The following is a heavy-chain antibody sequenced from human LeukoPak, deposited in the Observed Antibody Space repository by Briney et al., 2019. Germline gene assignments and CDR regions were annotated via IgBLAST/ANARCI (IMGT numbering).Heavy chain of an antibody. J-gene: IGHJ4*02. CDR3: ARVPTTVTTVYFDY. Sequence: GGSLRLSCAASGFTVSSNYMSWVRQAPGKGLEWVSVIYSGGSTYYADSVKGRFTISRDNSKNTLYPRMNSLRAEDTAVYYCARVPTTVTTVYFDYWGQGTLVTVSS. V-gene: IGHV3-53*01. CDR2: IYSGGST. D-gene: IGHD4-17*01. CDR1: GFTVSSNY.